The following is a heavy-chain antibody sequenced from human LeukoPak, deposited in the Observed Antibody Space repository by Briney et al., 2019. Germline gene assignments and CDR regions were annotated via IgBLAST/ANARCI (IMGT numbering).Heavy chain of an antibody. V-gene: IGHV4-4*07. J-gene: IGHJ6*03. D-gene: IGHD6-19*01. CDR2: IYTSGST. CDR1: GGSISSYY. CDR3: ARDRGAVAGSDPVGYYYYYYMDV. Sequence: SETLSLTCTVSGGSISSYYGSWIRQPAGEGLEWIGRIYTSGSTNYNPSLKSRVTMSVDTSKNQFSLKLSSVTAADTAVYYCARDRGAVAGSDPVGYYYYYYMDVWGKGTTVTISS.